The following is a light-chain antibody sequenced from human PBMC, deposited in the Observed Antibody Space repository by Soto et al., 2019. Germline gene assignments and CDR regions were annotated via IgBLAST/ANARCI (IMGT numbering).Light chain of an antibody. CDR1: QSVSSSY. CDR3: QQYGSSPHT. J-gene: IGKJ2*01. Sequence: EIVLTHSPGTLSLSPGERATLSCRASQSVSSSYLAWYQHKPGQAPRLLIYGASSRATGIPDRFSGSGSGTDFTLTSSRLEPEDFAVYYCQQYGSSPHTFGQGTKLEIK. V-gene: IGKV3-20*01. CDR2: GAS.